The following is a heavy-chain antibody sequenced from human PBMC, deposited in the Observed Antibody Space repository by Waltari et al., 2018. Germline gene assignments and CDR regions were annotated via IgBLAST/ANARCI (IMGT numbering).Heavy chain of an antibody. D-gene: IGHD3-3*01. CDR2: FDPEDGET. V-gene: IGHV1-24*01. CDR3: ARVGFLEWPFRGAFDI. J-gene: IGHJ3*02. Sequence: QVQLVQSGAEVKKPGASVKVSCKVSGYTLTELSMHWVRQAPGKGLEWMGGFDPEDGETIYAQKFQGRVTMTEDISTDTAYMELSSLRSEDTAVYYCARVGFLEWPFRGAFDIWGQGTMVTVSS. CDR1: GYTLTELS.